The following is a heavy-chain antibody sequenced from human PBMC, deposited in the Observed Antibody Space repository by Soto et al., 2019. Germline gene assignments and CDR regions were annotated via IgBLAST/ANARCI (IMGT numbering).Heavy chain of an antibody. CDR3: ASGVTTYYYFWSGPYDFDY. D-gene: IGHD3-3*01. V-gene: IGHV4-59*01. J-gene: IGHJ4*02. CDR1: GGCIGSYY. CDR2: IYYSGST. Sequence: SETLSITCTVYGGCIGSYYWSWIGQPPGKGLEWIGYIYYSGSTNYNPSLKSRVTISVDTSKNQFSLKLSAVTAADTAVYYCASGVTTYYYFWSGPYDFDYWGQGTPVTVSS.